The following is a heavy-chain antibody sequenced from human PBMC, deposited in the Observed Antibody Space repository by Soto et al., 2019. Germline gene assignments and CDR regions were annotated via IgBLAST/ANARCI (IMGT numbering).Heavy chain of an antibody. V-gene: IGHV1-3*04. D-gene: IGHD5-12*01. CDR3: ARAISGYVT. Sequence: QVQVVQSGAEVKKPGASVKVSCKASGITYTTYAIHWVRQAPGQGLEWMGWINTGNGNTRYSQRFQGRVTLTTDTSARTAYMGLSSPTSDDTAVSYCARAISGYVTWGQGTLITVSS. CDR2: INTGNGNT. J-gene: IGHJ5*02. CDR1: GITYTTYA.